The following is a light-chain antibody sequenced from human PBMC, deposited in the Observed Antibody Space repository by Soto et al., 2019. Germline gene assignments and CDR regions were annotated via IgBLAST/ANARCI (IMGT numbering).Light chain of an antibody. CDR1: SSDIGGYTY. Sequence: QSVLTQPRSVSGSPGQSVTISCTGTSSDIGGYTYVSWYQQHPGKAPKLLIYDISQRPSGVPDRFSGSRSGNTASLTISGLQADDEADYYCCLYSVRYVFGTGTKLTVL. CDR2: DIS. CDR3: CLYSVRYV. V-gene: IGLV2-11*01. J-gene: IGLJ1*01.